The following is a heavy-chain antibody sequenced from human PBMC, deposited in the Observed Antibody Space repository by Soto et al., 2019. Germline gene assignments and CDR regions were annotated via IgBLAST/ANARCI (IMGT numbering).Heavy chain of an antibody. CDR2: IYTSGNT. CDR1: GGSISSYY. Sequence: QVQLQESGPGLVKPSETLSLTCTVSGGSISSYYWSWIRQPAGKGLEWIGRIYTSGNTNYNPSLKSRFTMSVDTSKNQFSLKLSSVTAADTAVYYCARDRVAAASSGAHYYYGMDVWGQGTTVTVSS. CDR3: ARDRVAAASSGAHYYYGMDV. D-gene: IGHD6-13*01. V-gene: IGHV4-4*07. J-gene: IGHJ6*02.